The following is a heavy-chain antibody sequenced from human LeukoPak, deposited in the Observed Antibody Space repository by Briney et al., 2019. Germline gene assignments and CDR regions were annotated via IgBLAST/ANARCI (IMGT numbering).Heavy chain of an antibody. CDR3: ASAVVPAAIRPYYYGMDV. CDR2: INPNSGGT. CDR1: GYTFTGYY. J-gene: IGHJ6*02. Sequence: GASVKVSCKASGYTFTGYYMHWVRQAPGQGLEWMGWINPNSGGTNYAQKFQGRVTMTRDTSISTAYMELSRLRSDDTAVYYCASAVVPAAIRPYYYGMDVWGQGTTVTVSS. D-gene: IGHD2-2*02. V-gene: IGHV1-2*02.